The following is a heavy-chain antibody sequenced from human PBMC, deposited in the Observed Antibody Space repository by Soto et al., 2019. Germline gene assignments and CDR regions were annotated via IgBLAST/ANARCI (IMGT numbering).Heavy chain of an antibody. D-gene: IGHD6-13*01. CDR1: GGTFSSYA. V-gene: IGHV1-69*06. J-gene: IGHJ6*02. CDR2: IIPIFGTA. Sequence: SVKVSCKASGGTFSSYAISWVRQAPGQGLEWMGGIIPIFGTANYAQKFQGRVTITADKSTSTAYMELSSLRSEDTAVYYCARGGSSSWYATDYYGMDVWGQGTTVTVSS. CDR3: ARGGSSSWYATDYYGMDV.